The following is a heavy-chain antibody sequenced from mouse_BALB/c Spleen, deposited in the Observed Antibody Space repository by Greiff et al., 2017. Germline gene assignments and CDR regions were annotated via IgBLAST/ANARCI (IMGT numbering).Heavy chain of an antibody. Sequence: EVPGVESGGGLVKPGGSLKLSCAASGFAFSSYDMSWVRQTPEKRLEWVAYISSGGGSIYYTDTVKGRFTISRDNAENTLYLQMSSLKSEDTAMYYGARERGWFAYWGQGTLVTVSA. CDR1: GFAFSSYD. V-gene: IGHV5-12-1*01. J-gene: IGHJ3*01. CDR3: ARERGWFAY. CDR2: ISSGGGSI.